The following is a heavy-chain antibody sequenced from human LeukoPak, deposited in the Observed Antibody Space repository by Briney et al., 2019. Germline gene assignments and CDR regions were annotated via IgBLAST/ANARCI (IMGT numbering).Heavy chain of an antibody. J-gene: IGHJ3*01. D-gene: IGHD2-2*01. V-gene: IGHV1-69*05. CDR2: TIPFFGAA. Sequence: ASVKVSCKASGGTFTSHTITWVRQASGQGLEWMGGTIPFFGAAHTAQKFQGRVTITTDESTDTAYLELSSLRSEDTAVYYCATDRNLEDCRSSSCYGVWAFNVWGQGTMVTVSS. CDR1: GGTFTSHT. CDR3: ATDRNLEDCRSSSCYGVWAFNV.